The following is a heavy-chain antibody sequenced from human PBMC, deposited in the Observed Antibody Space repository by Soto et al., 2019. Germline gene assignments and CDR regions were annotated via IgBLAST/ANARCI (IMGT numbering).Heavy chain of an antibody. CDR3: AKGGITAGDFDY. J-gene: IGHJ4*02. V-gene: IGHV3-23*01. D-gene: IGHD6-13*01. CDR1: GLIFDIYG. Sequence: EVQLLESGGGLVQPGGSLRLSCAASGLIFDIYGMSWVRQAPGKGLEWVSVISGSGGRTYYADSVKGRFTISRDNSRNTLYLQMTSLRAEDTAVYFCAKGGITAGDFDYWGQGTLVTVSS. CDR2: ISGSGGRT.